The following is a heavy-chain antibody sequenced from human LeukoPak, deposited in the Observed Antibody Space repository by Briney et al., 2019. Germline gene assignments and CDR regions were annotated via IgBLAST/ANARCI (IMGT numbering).Heavy chain of an antibody. D-gene: IGHD2-15*01. V-gene: IGHV1-2*02. J-gene: IGHJ6*03. CDR2: INPNSGGT. Sequence: ASVKVSCKASGYTFTDYYLHWVRQAPGQGLEWMGWINPNSGGTNYAQNFQGRVTMTTDTSISTAYMELSRLGSDDTAVYYCARRYCSGGSCYHSYYYHYMDVWGKGTTVTVSS. CDR1: GYTFTDYY. CDR3: ARRYCSGGSCYHSYYYHYMDV.